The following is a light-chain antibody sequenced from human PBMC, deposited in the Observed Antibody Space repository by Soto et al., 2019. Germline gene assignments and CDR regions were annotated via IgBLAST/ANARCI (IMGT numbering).Light chain of an antibody. CDR2: AAS. CDR1: QNINNY. Sequence: DIQMTHSPSSLSASVGDRVTITCQASQNINNYLNWYQQKPGRAPKLLIYAASSLQSGVPSRFSGSGSGTDFTLTISSLQPEDFATYYCQQYYSYPRTFGQGTKVDIK. V-gene: IGKV1-39*01. J-gene: IGKJ1*01. CDR3: QQYYSYPRT.